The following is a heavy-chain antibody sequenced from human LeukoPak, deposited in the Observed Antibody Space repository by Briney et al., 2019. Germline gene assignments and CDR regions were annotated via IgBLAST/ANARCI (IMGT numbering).Heavy chain of an antibody. CDR1: GGSISSYY. D-gene: IGHD4-17*01. CDR3: ARGGPTVTTYGMDV. Sequence: SETLSLTCTVSGGSISSYYWSWIRQPPGKGLEWIGYIHYSGSTNYNPSLNSRVTISVDTSQNQFSLKLSSVTAADAAVYYCARGGPTVTTYGMDVWGQGTTVTVSS. CDR2: IHYSGST. V-gene: IGHV4-59*01. J-gene: IGHJ6*02.